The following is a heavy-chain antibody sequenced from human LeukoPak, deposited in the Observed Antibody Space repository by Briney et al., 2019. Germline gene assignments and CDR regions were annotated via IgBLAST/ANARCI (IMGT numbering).Heavy chain of an antibody. CDR1: GGSISSYY. CDR3: ARPRTYYGAGNDAFDI. D-gene: IGHD3-10*01. CDR2: ISYGGST. Sequence: SETLSLTCTVSGGSISSYYWSWIRQPPGKGLEWIAYISYGGSTNYNPSLKSRVTMSVNTSKNQFSLKLSSVTAADTAVYYCARPRTYYGAGNDAFDIWGQGTMVTVSS. V-gene: IGHV4-59*08. J-gene: IGHJ3*02.